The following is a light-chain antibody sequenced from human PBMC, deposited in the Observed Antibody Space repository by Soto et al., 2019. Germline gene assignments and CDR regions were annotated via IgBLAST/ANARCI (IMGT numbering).Light chain of an antibody. J-gene: IGLJ2*01. CDR3: QSYDSSNQVV. CDR1: SGSIASNY. CDR2: EDN. Sequence: NFMLTQPHSVSESPGKTVTISCTRSSGSIASNYVQWYQQRPGSSPTTVIYEDNQRPSGVPDRFSGSIDSSSNSASLTISGLKTEDEADDYCQSYDSSNQVVFGGGTQLTVL. V-gene: IGLV6-57*01.